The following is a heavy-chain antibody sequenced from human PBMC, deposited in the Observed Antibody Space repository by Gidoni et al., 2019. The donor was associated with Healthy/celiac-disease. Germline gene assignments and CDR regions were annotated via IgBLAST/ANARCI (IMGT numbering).Heavy chain of an antibody. CDR2: ISSSSSYI. Sequence: EVPRVESGGGLVKPGGPRRLPCQASGLTSSSYGMNWVRQAPGKGLEWVSSISSSSSYIYYADSVKGRFTISRDNAKNSLYLQMNSLRAEDTAVYYCARDSSGTRKRFLEWLAKQPDYYYFDYWGQGTLVTVSS. D-gene: IGHD3-3*01. CDR1: GLTSSSYG. J-gene: IGHJ4*02. V-gene: IGHV3-21*01. CDR3: ARDSSGTRKRFLEWLAKQPDYYYFDY.